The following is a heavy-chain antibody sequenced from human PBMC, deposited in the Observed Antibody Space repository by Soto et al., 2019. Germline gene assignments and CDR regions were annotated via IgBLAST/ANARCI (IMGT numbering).Heavy chain of an antibody. J-gene: IGHJ4*02. D-gene: IGHD3-3*02. CDR2: INTLSGDT. CDR1: GSTFSGYY. V-gene: IGHV1-2*02. CDR3: ARSLLKVILPLGY. Sequence: QVKLVQSGAEVKKPGASGKVSCKASGSTFSGYYMHWVRQAPGQGLEWMGWINTLSGDTSFPQKFQGRLAMTRDTSIDTAFMEVSRLTSDDTAIYYCARSLLKVILPLGYWGQGTLVSVSS.